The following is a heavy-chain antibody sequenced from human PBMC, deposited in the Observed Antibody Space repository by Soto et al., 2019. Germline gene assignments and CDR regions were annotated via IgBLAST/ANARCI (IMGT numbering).Heavy chain of an antibody. CDR1: GFTFSSYS. V-gene: IGHV3-21*01. CDR3: ARVPFPWFGESSHFDY. D-gene: IGHD3-10*01. Sequence: GGSLRLSCAASGFTFSSYSMNWVRQAPGKGLEWVSSISSSSSYIYYADSVKGRFTISRDNAKNSLYLQMNSLRAEDTAVYYCARVPFPWFGESSHFDYWGQGTLVTVSS. J-gene: IGHJ4*02. CDR2: ISSSSSYI.